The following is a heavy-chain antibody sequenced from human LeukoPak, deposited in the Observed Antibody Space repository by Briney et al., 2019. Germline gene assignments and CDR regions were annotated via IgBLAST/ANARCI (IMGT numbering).Heavy chain of an antibody. CDR1: GFSFSFYE. D-gene: IGHD6-19*01. Sequence: GGSLRLSCAASGFSFSFYEMYWVRQAPGKGLEWVSYISSSGTTRYYTDSVKGRFTISRDNAEDSLFLQMNSLRAEDTAFYYCTTLTVASNFDYWGQGSLVTVSS. V-gene: IGHV3-48*03. J-gene: IGHJ4*02. CDR2: ISSSGTTR. CDR3: TTLTVASNFDY.